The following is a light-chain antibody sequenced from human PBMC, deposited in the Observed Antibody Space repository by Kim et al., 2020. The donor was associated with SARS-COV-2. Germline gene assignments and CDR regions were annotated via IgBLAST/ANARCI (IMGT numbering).Light chain of an antibody. CDR2: DVS. V-gene: IGKV3-11*01. J-gene: IGKJ4*01. CDR1: QSIGTY. Sequence: EIVLTQSPVTLSLSPGERATLSCRASQSIGTYLAWYQQKPGQAPRLVLYDVSNRATGIPGRFSGSGSGTDFTLTISSLDPEDFAVYYCQQRSDWPLTFGGGTKLEI. CDR3: QQRSDWPLT.